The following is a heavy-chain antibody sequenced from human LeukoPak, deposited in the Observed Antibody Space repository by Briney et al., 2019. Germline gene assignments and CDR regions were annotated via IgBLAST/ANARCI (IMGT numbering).Heavy chain of an antibody. Sequence: SETLSLTCAVSGGSISSNNWWGWVRQPPGKGLEWIGEIYHSGGTSYKPSLKSRVTISVDTSKNQFSVKLSYVTAADTAVYYCARVSSSGILDYWGQGTLVTVSS. J-gene: IGHJ4*02. CDR2: IYHSGGT. V-gene: IGHV4-4*02. CDR3: ARVSSSGILDY. CDR1: GGSISSNNW. D-gene: IGHD3-22*01.